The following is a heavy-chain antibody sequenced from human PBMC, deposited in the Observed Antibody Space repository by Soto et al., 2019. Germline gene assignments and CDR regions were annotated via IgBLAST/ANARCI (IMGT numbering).Heavy chain of an antibody. Sequence: QVQLVESGCGLVQPGRSLRLSCAASGFTFSRYGMHWVRQAPGKALEWVSVTWYDGSDKYYAYSVKGRFTISRDNSKKTLYLQLSSLRAEDTAVYYCAKDISSSFDAFDIWGQGTMVTFSS. CDR1: GFTFSRYG. CDR3: AKDISSSFDAFDI. CDR2: TWYDGSDK. V-gene: IGHV3-33*06. J-gene: IGHJ3*02. D-gene: IGHD6-13*01.